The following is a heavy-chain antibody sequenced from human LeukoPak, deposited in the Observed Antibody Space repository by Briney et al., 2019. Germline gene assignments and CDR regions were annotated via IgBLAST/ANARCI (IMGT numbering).Heavy chain of an antibody. D-gene: IGHD3-10*01. CDR3: ARVSGLLWFGPDY. V-gene: IGHV4-34*01. CDR1: GGSFSGYY. J-gene: IGHJ4*02. CDR2: INHSGST. Sequence: PSETLSLTCAVYGGSFSGYYWSWIRQPPGKGLEWIGEINHSGSTNYNPSLKSRVTISVDTSKNQFSLKLSSVTAADTAVYYCARVSGLLWFGPDYWGQGTLVTVSS.